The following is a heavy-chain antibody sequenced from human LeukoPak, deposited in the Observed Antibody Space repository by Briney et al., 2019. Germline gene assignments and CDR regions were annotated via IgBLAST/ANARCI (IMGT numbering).Heavy chain of an antibody. Sequence: GESLRLSCAASGFTFDDYAMHWVRQAPGKGLEYVSAIRSNGGSTYYANSVKGRFTISRDNSKNTLYLQMGSLRAEDMAVYYCARWSSGYYYDYWGQGTLVTVSS. J-gene: IGHJ4*02. V-gene: IGHV3-64*01. D-gene: IGHD3-22*01. CDR2: IRSNGGST. CDR1: GFTFDDYA. CDR3: ARWSSGYYYDY.